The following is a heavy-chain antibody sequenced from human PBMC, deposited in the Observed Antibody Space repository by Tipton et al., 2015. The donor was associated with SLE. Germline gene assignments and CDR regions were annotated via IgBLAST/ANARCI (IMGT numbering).Heavy chain of an antibody. CDR2: IYYIGST. CDR3: TRAPERVGYYYYYIDV. D-gene: IGHD2-15*01. CDR1: GGSIRSTSYY. J-gene: IGHJ6*03. V-gene: IGHV4-39*07. Sequence: TLSLTCTVSGGSIRSTSYYWGWIRQAPGKGLEWIGSIYYIGSTYYNPSLKSRVTISVDTSENQFSLKLTSVTAADTAVYYCTRAPERVGYYYYYIDVWGKGTTVTVSS.